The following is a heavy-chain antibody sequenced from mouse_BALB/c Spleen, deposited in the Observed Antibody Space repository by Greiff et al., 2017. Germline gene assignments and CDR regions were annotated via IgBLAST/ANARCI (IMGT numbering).Heavy chain of an antibody. V-gene: IGHV3-8*02. J-gene: IGHJ2*01. CDR3: ARGGDGNYLYYFDY. D-gene: IGHD2-1*01. CDR1: GDSITSGY. Sequence: EVQLQESGPSLVKPSQTLSLTCSVTGDSITSGYWNWIRKFPGNKLEYMGYISYSGSTSYNPSLKSRIYITRDTSKNQFFLQLNSVTTEDTATYYCARGGDGNYLYYFDYWGQGTTLTVSS. CDR2: ISYSGST.